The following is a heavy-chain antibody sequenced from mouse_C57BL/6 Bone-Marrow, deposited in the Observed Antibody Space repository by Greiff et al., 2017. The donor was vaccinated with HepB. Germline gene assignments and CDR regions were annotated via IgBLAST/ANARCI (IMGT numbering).Heavy chain of an antibody. CDR2: IYPGGGYT. V-gene: IGHV1-63*01. CDR3: ARYGSSGTRYFDV. CDR1: GYTFTNYW. J-gene: IGHJ1*03. Sequence: VQGVESGAELVRPGTSVKMSCKASGYTFTNYWIGWAKQRPGHGLEWIGDIYPGGGYTNYNEKFKGKATLTADKSSSTAYMQFSSLTSEDSAIYYCARYGSSGTRYFDVWGTGTTVTVSS. D-gene: IGHD1-1*01.